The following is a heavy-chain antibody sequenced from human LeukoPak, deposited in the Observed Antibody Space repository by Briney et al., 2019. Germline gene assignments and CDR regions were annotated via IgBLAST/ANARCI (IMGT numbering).Heavy chain of an antibody. Sequence: SETLSLTCAVYGGSFSGYYWSWIRQPPGKGLEWIGEINHSGSTNYNPSLESRVTTSVDTSKNQFSLKVSSVTAADTAVYYCARRAVAAAGNDYWGQGTLVTVSS. CDR1: GGSFSGYY. V-gene: IGHV4-34*01. CDR2: INHSGST. CDR3: ARRAVAAAGNDY. D-gene: IGHD6-13*01. J-gene: IGHJ4*02.